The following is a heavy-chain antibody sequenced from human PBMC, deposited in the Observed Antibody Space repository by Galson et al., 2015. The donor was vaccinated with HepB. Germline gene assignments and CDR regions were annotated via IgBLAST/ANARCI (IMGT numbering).Heavy chain of an antibody. V-gene: IGHV3-15*01. J-gene: IGHJ5*02. D-gene: IGHD2-2*01. CDR2: IKSKTDGGTT. Sequence: SLSLSCAASGFTFSNAWMSWVRQAPGKGLEWVGRIKSKTDGGTTDYAAPVKGRFTISRDDSKNTQYLQMNSLKTEDTAVYYCTTVALYCSSTSCYNWFDPWGQGTLVTVSS. CDR3: TTVALYCSSTSCYNWFDP. CDR1: GFTFSNAW.